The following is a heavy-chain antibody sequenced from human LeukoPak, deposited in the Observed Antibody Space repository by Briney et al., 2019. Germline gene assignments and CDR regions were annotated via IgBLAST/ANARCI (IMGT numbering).Heavy chain of an antibody. D-gene: IGHD3-22*01. Sequence: SQALSLTCAVSGDSVSGGGYSWSWIRQPPGKGLDWIGYIHHSGSTYYNPSLKSRVTISVDTSKNHFSLILSSVTAADPAVYYCARGPIGYYDRLGYYPEYSQHWGQGTLVTVSS. CDR2: IHHSGST. CDR1: GDSVSGGGYS. J-gene: IGHJ1*01. CDR3: ARGPIGYYDRLGYYPEYSQH. V-gene: IGHV4-30-2*01.